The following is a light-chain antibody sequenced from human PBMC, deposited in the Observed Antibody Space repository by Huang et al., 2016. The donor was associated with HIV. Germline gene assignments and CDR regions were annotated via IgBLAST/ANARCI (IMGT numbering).Light chain of an antibody. Sequence: EIVLTQSAATLSLSPGERATLSCRASQSVGGYLAWYQQKPGQAPRLLINDTSTRATGSPARCSGSGSETDFTLTISSLEPEDFAVYYCQQPGSFGQGTKVDIK. CDR1: QSVGGY. J-gene: IGKJ2*01. CDR3: QQPGS. V-gene: IGKV3-11*01. CDR2: DTS.